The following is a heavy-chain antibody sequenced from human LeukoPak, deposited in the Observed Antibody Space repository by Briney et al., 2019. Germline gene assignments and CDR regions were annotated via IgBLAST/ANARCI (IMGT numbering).Heavy chain of an antibody. V-gene: IGHV3-48*02. D-gene: IGHD4-17*01. Sequence: PGGSLRLSCAASGFTFSNHNMNWVRQAPGKGLEWVSYISISSSIIYYADSVKGRFTISRDNAKNSLYLQMNSLRDEDTAVYYCARESGAPSLRGLDIWGQGTMVTVSS. CDR3: ARESGAPSLRGLDI. CDR2: ISISSSII. J-gene: IGHJ3*02. CDR1: GFTFSNHN.